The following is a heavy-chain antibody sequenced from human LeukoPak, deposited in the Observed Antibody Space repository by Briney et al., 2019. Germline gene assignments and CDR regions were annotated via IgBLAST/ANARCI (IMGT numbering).Heavy chain of an antibody. D-gene: IGHD6-13*01. CDR2: IYYSGHT. CDR1: GDPISSGGYY. Sequence: SQTLSLTCTVSGDPISSGGYYCNWIRQHPGKGLEWIGYIYYSGHTYYNPSLMSRITLSVDTSKNQFSVKYFSVTAAVTAVYYCARSSSWFHFDYWGQGTLVTVSS. CDR3: ARSSSWFHFDY. J-gene: IGHJ4*02. V-gene: IGHV4-31*03.